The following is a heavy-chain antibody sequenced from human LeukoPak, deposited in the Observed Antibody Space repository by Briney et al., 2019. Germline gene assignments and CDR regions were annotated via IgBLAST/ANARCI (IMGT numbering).Heavy chain of an antibody. CDR1: GGSIGSSSYF. J-gene: IGHJ5*02. Sequence: SETLSLTCSVSGGSIGSSSYFWDWIRQPPGKGLEWIGSIYYSGSTYYTPYLKSRVTISVDTSKNQFSLKLSSVTAADTAVYYCARREALGWFDPWGQGTLVTVSS. V-gene: IGHV4-39*01. CDR2: IYYSGST. D-gene: IGHD1-26*01. CDR3: ARREALGWFDP.